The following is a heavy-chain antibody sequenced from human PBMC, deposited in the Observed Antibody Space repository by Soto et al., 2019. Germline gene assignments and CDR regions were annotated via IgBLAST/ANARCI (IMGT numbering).Heavy chain of an antibody. V-gene: IGHV4-39*01. CDR3: ARQSRDWFDP. J-gene: IGHJ5*02. CDR1: CGSISSSSYY. Sequence: SETLSLTCTVSCGSISSSSYYWGWIRQPPGKGLEWIGSIYYSGSTYYNPSLKSRVTISVDTSKNQFSLKLSSVTAADTAVYYCARQSRDWFDPWGQGTLVTVSS. D-gene: IGHD2-21*01. CDR2: IYYSGST.